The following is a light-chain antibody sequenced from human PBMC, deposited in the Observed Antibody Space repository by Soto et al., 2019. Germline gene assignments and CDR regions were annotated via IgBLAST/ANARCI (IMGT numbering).Light chain of an antibody. CDR3: AAWDDILIALL. CDR1: YSNVGSNV. J-gene: IGLJ3*02. CDR2: SND. V-gene: IGLV1-44*01. Sequence: QSALTQPPSASGTPGQRVTISCSGTYSNVGSNVVNWYQQVPGAAPKLVIYSNDRRPSGVPDRFFGSKSGASASLAISGLQTEDEADYYCAAWDDILIALLFGGGTKVTVL.